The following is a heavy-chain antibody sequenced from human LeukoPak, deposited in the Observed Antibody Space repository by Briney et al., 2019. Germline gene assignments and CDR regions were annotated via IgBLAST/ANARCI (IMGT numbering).Heavy chain of an antibody. D-gene: IGHD6-13*01. CDR2: IIPIFGTA. Sequence: GASVKVSCKASGGTFSSYAISWVRQAPGQGLEWMGGIIPIFGTANYAQKFQGRVTITADESTSTAYMELSSLRSEDTAVYYCARDETLAAAGASDPWGQGTLVTVSS. CDR3: ARDETLAAAGASDP. J-gene: IGHJ5*02. CDR1: GGTFSSYA. V-gene: IGHV1-69*13.